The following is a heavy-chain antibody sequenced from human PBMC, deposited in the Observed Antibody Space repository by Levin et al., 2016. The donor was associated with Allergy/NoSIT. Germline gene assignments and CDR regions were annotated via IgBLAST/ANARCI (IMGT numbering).Heavy chain of an antibody. D-gene: IGHD4-23*01. CDR3: AKDGYGGNSFRDAFDI. Sequence: VRQAPGKGLEWVSAISGSGGSTYYADSVKGRFTISRDNSKNTLYLQMNSLRAEDTAVYYCAKDGYGGNSFRDAFDIWGQGTMVTVSS. CDR2: ISGSGGST. J-gene: IGHJ3*02. V-gene: IGHV3-23*01.